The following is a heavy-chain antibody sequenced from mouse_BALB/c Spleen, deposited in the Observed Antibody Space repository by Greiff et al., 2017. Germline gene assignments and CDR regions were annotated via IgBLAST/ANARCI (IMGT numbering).Heavy chain of an antibody. D-gene: IGHD2-4*01. V-gene: IGHV5-9-3*01. Sequence: EVHLVESGGGLVKPGGSLKLSCAASGFTFSSYAMSWVRQTPEKRLEWVATISSGGSYTYYPDSVKGRFTISRDNAKNTLYLQMSSLRSEDTAMYYCARHVYDYDGFAYWGQGTLVTVSA. CDR3: ARHVYDYDGFAY. CDR2: ISSGGSYT. J-gene: IGHJ3*01. CDR1: GFTFSSYA.